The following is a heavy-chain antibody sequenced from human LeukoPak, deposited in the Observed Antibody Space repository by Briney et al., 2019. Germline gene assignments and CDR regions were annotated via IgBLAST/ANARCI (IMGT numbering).Heavy chain of an antibody. J-gene: IGHJ4*02. CDR3: ARGGDYDFWSGYSKPLDY. D-gene: IGHD3-3*01. Sequence: SETLSLTCAVSGGSISSSNWWSWVRQPPGKGLEWIGEIYHSGSTNYNPSLKSRVTISVDKSKNQFSLKLSSVTAADTAVYYCARGGDYDFWSGYSKPLDYWGQGTLVTVSS. CDR1: GGSISSSNW. V-gene: IGHV4-4*02. CDR2: IYHSGST.